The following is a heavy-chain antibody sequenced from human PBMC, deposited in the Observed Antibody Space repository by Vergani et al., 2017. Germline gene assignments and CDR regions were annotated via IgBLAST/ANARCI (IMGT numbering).Heavy chain of an antibody. CDR1: GDTFSSYT. D-gene: IGHD3-10*01. J-gene: IGHJ6*02. Sequence: QVQLVQSGAEVKKPGSSVKVSCKASGDTFSSYTISWVRQAPGQGLEWMGRIIPILGIANYAQKFQCRVTITADKSTSTAYMELSSLRSEDTAVYYCARDTAMVRGGTYYYYGMDVWGQGTTVTVSS. V-gene: IGHV1-69*08. CDR2: IIPILGIA. CDR3: ARDTAMVRGGTYYYYGMDV.